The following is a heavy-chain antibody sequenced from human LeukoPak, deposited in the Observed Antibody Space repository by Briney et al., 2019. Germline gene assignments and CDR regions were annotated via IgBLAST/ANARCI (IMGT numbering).Heavy chain of an antibody. J-gene: IGHJ6*02. V-gene: IGHV3-23*01. D-gene: IGHD7-27*01. Sequence: GRSRRPSCAAFGFNFATYAMNWVRQAQGKGREWVSSMSKMAGRTYYAASVKGRFTMSRDNSKNTVSLKMNSLRADDTAIYYCARDGEPRYWGSGYYYGMDVWGQGATVTVSS. CDR2: MSKMAGRT. CDR3: ARDGEPRYWGSGYYYGMDV. CDR1: GFNFATYA.